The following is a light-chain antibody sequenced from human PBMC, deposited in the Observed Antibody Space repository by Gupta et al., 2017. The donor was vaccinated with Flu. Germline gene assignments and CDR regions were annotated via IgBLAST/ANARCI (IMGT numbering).Light chain of an antibody. CDR1: QSISSY. J-gene: IGKJ3*01. CDR2: AAS. CDR3: QQSDSTPNT. Sequence: DIQMTQSPSPLSASVGDRVTITCRASQSISSYLNWYQQKPGKAPKLLIYAASSLQSGVPSRFSGSGSGTDFTLTISRLQPEDFATYYCQQSDSTPNTFGHGTKVDIK. V-gene: IGKV1-39*01.